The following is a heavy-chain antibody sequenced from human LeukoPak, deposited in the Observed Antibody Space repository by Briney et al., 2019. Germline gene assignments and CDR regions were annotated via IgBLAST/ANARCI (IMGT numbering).Heavy chain of an antibody. CDR3: AKVEYYDSSGYLNQ. V-gene: IGHV3-30*18. J-gene: IGHJ4*02. CDR2: ILHDGSNE. D-gene: IGHD3-22*01. Sequence: GGSLRLSCAASGFTFSSYSMNWVRQAPGKGLEWVAAILHDGSNEFYPDSVKGRFTISRDNSKNTLFLQMNSLRAEDTAVYYCAKVEYYDSSGYLNQWGQGTLVTVSS. CDR1: GFTFSSYS.